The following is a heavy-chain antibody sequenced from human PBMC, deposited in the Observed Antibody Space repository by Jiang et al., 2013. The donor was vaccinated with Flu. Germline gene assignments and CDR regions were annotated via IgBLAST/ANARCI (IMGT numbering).Heavy chain of an antibody. CDR1: GYTFTSYW. D-gene: IGHD3-10*01. CDR3: ARRNVGSGSYYYGSGSLYYFDY. Sequence: GAEVKKPGESLKISCKGSGYTFTSYWIGWVRQMPGKGLEWMGIIYPGDSDTRYSPSFQGQVTISADKSISTAYLQWSSLKASDTAMYYCARRNVGSGSYYYGSGSLYYFDYWGQGTLVTVSS. CDR2: IYPGDSDT. J-gene: IGHJ4*02. V-gene: IGHV5-51*03.